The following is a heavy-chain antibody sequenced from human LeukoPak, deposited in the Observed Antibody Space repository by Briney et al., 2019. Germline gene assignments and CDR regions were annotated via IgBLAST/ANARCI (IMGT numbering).Heavy chain of an antibody. CDR3: VRDLGYYDSSGYPTHFDY. D-gene: IGHD3-22*01. V-gene: IGHV1-46*01. CDR2: INPGSGST. J-gene: IGHJ4*02. Sequence: ASVKVSCKASGYTFTSYFIHWVRQAPGQGLEWMGIINPGSGSTSYTQKFRDRVTMTRDKSTSTVNMELSSLRPEDTAVYYCVRDLGYYDSSGYPTHFDYWGQGTLVTVSS. CDR1: GYTFTSYF.